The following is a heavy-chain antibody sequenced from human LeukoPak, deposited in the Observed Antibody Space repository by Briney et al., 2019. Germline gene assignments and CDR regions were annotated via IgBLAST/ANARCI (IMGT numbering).Heavy chain of an antibody. D-gene: IGHD1-26*01. J-gene: IGHJ6*03. Sequence: PSETLSLTCTVSGGSTRSYNWNWIRQPPGKGLEWIGSISETGSTNYNSSLENRITLSLDTSKSQISLNLRSATVADTAVYYCARQDALGKFPPPYYMDVWGRGTTVIVS. CDR2: ISETGST. V-gene: IGHV4-59*08. CDR3: ARQDALGKFPPPYYMDV. CDR1: GGSTRSYN.